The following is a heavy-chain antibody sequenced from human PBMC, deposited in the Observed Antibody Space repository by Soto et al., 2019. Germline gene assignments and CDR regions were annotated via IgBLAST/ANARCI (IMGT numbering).Heavy chain of an antibody. V-gene: IGHV3-21*01. D-gene: IGHD3-10*01. J-gene: IGHJ3*02. CDR1: GFAFSSYA. CDR3: ARVWFGQNWNAFDI. Sequence: GESLRLACAASGFAFSSYAMNLVRQAAGKWLECVSSTSSGSTYIYYADSLKGRFTISRDNADNSLYLQMNSLRAEDTAVYYTARVWFGQNWNAFDIWGQGTMDPVSS. CDR2: TSSGSTYI.